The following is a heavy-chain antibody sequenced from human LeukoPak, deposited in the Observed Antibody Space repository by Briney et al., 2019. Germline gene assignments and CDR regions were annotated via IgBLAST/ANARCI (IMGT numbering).Heavy chain of an antibody. J-gene: IGHJ6*03. D-gene: IGHD1-1*01. CDR3: ARVVSTSGKFYMDV. CDR1: GFSASDFY. CDR2: MSVTGRTI. Sequence: PGGSLRLSCAASGFSASDFYMTWIRQSPGTGLEWISYMSVTGRTIYYANSLRGRFTISRENNRNSLDLQMNSLGTDDTAVYYCARVVSTSGKFYMDVWGTGTTGNVSS. V-gene: IGHV3-11*04.